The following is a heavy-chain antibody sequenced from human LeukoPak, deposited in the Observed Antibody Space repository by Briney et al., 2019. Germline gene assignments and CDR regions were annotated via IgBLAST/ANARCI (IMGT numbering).Heavy chain of an antibody. D-gene: IGHD2-2*01. Sequence: PGGSLRLSCAASGFTFSNYGMHWVRQAPGKGLEWVAFIRYDGTNKYYADSVKGRFTISRDNSKNTLYLQMNSLRPEDTAIYYCVKDIVVVPAAVDYWGQGTLVTVSS. J-gene: IGHJ4*02. V-gene: IGHV3-30*02. CDR1: GFTFSNYG. CDR2: IRYDGTNK. CDR3: VKDIVVVPAAVDY.